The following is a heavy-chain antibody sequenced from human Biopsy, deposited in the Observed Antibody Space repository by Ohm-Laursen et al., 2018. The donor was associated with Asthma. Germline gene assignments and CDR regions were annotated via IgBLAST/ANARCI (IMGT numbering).Heavy chain of an antibody. D-gene: IGHD3-3*01. CDR1: GGTLNNYA. CDR2: ISSIFGSI. Sequence: SSVQISCKSSGGTLNNYAINWVRQAPGQGLEWMGGISSIFGSIKYAQKFQDRVTISADVFRNTVHLELSSLRSEDTAVLYCAKARCYYFYCDMEVWGQGTTVTVSS. V-gene: IGHV1-69*01. J-gene: IGHJ6*02. CDR3: AKARCYYFYCDMEV.